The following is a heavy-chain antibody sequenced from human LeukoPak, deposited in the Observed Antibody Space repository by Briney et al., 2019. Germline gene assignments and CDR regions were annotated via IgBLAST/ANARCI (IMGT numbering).Heavy chain of an antibody. CDR2: FDPEDGET. V-gene: IGHV1-24*01. Sequence: ASVKVSCKVSGYTLTELSMHWVRQAPGKGLEWMGGFDPEDGETIYAQKFQGRITITQDTSTDTAYMELSSLRSEDTAVYYCATVIAVAGNFDYWGQGTLVTVSS. J-gene: IGHJ4*02. CDR1: GYTLTELS. D-gene: IGHD6-19*01. CDR3: ATVIAVAGNFDY.